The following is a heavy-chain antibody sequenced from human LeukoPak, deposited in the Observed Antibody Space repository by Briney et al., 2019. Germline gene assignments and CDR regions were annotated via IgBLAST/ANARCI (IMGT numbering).Heavy chain of an antibody. D-gene: IGHD5-12*01. Sequence: SETLSLTCTVSGGSITSYYWSWIRQPPGKGLEWIGYIYYSGSTNYNPSLKSRVTISVDTSKNQFSLKLSSVTAADTAMYYCARVSGYDWESFYDYWGQGSLVTVSS. CDR1: GGSITSYY. CDR2: IYYSGST. V-gene: IGHV4-59*01. J-gene: IGHJ4*02. CDR3: ARVSGYDWESFYDY.